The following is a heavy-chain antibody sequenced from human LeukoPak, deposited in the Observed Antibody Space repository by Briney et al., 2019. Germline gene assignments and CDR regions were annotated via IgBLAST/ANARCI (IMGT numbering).Heavy chain of an antibody. CDR1: GYTFTGYY. V-gene: IGHV1-2*02. J-gene: IGHJ4*02. Sequence: ASVKVSCKASGYTFTGYYMHWVRQAPRQGLEWMGWINPNSGGTNYAQKFQGRVTMTRDTSISTAYMELSRLRSDDTAVYYCARVSWFGELLFPFDYWGQGTLVTVSS. CDR3: ARVSWFGELLFPFDY. CDR2: INPNSGGT. D-gene: IGHD3-10*01.